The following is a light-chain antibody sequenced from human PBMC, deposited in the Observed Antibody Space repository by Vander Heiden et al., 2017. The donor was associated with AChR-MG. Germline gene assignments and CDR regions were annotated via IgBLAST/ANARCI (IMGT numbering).Light chain of an antibody. Sequence: QSALTQPRSVSGSPGQSVTISCTGTSSDVGGYNYVSWYQQHPGKAPKLKIYDVSKRPSGVPDRFSGSKSDNTASLTISGLQAEDEADYYCCSYAGSYTWVFGGGTKLTVL. CDR1: SSDVGGYNY. CDR3: CSYAGSYTWV. CDR2: DVS. V-gene: IGLV2-11*01. J-gene: IGLJ3*02.